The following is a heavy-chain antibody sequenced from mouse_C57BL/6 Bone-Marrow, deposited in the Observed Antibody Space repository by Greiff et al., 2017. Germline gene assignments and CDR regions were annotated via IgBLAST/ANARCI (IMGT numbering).Heavy chain of an antibody. Sequence: EVQLQQSGAELVRPGASVKLSCTASGFNIKDDYLHWVKQRPEQGLEWLGWIDPENGDPEYASKFQGKATITAYTSSNTAYLQLSSLTSEDTAVYYCTTHYYGSHDDWGQGTTLTVSS. V-gene: IGHV14-4*01. CDR3: TTHYYGSHDD. CDR2: IDPENGDP. J-gene: IGHJ2*01. D-gene: IGHD1-1*01. CDR1: GFNIKDDY.